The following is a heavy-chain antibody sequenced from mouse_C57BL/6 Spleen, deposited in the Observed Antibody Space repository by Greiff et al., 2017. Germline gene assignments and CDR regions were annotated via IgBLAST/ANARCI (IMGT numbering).Heavy chain of an antibody. CDR3: TTWNYEYEGDYAMDY. CDR2: IDPEDGDT. D-gene: IGHD2-4*01. CDR1: GFNIKDYY. Sequence: EVQLQQSGAELVRPGASVKLSCTASGFNIKDYYMHWVKQRPEQGLEWIGRIDPEDGDTEYAPKCQGKATMTADTYSNTAYLQLSSLTSEDTAVYYCTTWNYEYEGDYAMDYWGQGTSVTVSS. J-gene: IGHJ4*01. V-gene: IGHV14-1*01.